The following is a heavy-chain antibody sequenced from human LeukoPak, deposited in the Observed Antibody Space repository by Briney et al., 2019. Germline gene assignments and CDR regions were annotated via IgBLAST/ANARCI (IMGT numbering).Heavy chain of an antibody. CDR3: ARTEIVVVVAATPRWFDP. D-gene: IGHD2-15*01. J-gene: IGHJ5*02. Sequence: GGSLRLSCAASGFTFSSYAMSWVRQAPGKGLEWVSAISGSGGSTYYADSVKGRFTISRDNSKNTLYLQMNSLGAEDTAVYYCARTEIVVVVAATPRWFDPWGQGTLVTVSS. V-gene: IGHV3-23*01. CDR1: GFTFSSYA. CDR2: ISGSGGST.